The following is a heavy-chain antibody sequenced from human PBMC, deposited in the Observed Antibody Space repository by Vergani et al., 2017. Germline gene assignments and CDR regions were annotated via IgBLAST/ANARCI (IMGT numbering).Heavy chain of an antibody. CDR2: INSDGSST. J-gene: IGHJ3*02. CDR3: ASSKISYGPRANAFDI. CDR1: GFTFSSYW. V-gene: IGHV3-74*01. D-gene: IGHD3-16*01. Sequence: EVQLVESGGGLVQPGGSLRLSCAASGFTFSSYWMHWVRQAPGKGLVWVSRINSDGSSTSYADSVKGRFTISRDNAKNTLYLQMNSLRAEDTAVYYCASSKISYGPRANAFDIWGQGTMVTVSS.